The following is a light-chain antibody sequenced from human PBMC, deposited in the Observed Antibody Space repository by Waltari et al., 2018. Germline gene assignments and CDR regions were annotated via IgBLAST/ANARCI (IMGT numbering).Light chain of an antibody. V-gene: IGLV3-1*01. CDR3: QAWDSSSVI. Sequence: MSVSPRQTASITCSGDQLGNKYVSWYQQKSGQSPLLVIYQDTKRPSGIPERFSGSNSGNTATLTISGTQAMDEADYYCQAWDSSSVIFGGGTKLTVL. CDR2: QDT. CDR1: QLGNKY. J-gene: IGLJ2*01.